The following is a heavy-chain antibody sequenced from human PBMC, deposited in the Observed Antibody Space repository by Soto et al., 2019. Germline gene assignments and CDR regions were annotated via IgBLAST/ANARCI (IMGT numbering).Heavy chain of an antibody. D-gene: IGHD3-22*01. J-gene: IGHJ4*02. Sequence: AGGSLRLSCAASGFTFSSYWMHWVRQAPGKGLVWVSRINSDGSSTSYADSVKGRFTISRDNAKNTLYLQMNSLRAEDTAVYYCARVSKTYYYDSSGSQGTDYWGQGTLVTVSS. CDR3: ARVSKTYYYDSSGSQGTDY. CDR2: INSDGSST. V-gene: IGHV3-74*01. CDR1: GFTFSSYW.